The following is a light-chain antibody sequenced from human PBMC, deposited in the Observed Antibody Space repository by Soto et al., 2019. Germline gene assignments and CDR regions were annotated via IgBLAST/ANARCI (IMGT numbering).Light chain of an antibody. CDR3: QQYGSSLFT. Sequence: EIVMTQSPATLSVSPGERATLSCRASQSVSSNLAWYQQKPGQAPRVLIYGTSIRASGVPERFSGGGSGTDFTLTITRLEPEDFAVYYCQQYGSSLFTFGPGT. CDR1: QSVSSN. V-gene: IGKV3-20*01. J-gene: IGKJ3*01. CDR2: GTS.